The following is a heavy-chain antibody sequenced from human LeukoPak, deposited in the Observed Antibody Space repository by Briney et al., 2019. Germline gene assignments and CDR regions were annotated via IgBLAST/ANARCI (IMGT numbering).Heavy chain of an antibody. J-gene: IGHJ6*02. CDR1: GFTFSSYS. CDR3: ARVLTYYDFWSGSLGEYYYGMDV. V-gene: IGHV3-48*01. Sequence: GSLRLSCAASGFTFSSYSMNWVRQAPGKGLEWVSYISSSSSTIYYADSVKGRFTISRDNAKNSLYLQMNSLRAEDTAVYYCARVLTYYDFWSGSLGEYYYGMDVWGQGTTVTVSS. D-gene: IGHD3-3*01. CDR2: ISSSSSTI.